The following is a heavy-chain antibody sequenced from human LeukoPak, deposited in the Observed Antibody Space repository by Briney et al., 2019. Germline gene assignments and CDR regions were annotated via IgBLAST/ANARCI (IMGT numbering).Heavy chain of an antibody. CDR1: GYTFTGYY. Sequence: ASVKVSCKTSGYTFTGYYMHWVRQAPGQGIEWMGWTNPNSGGTKYAQDFQVRVTMTRDTSSSTAYMELGRLRFDDTAVYYCARDSFNGYSASVAFDYGGQGTQVTVFS. CDR3: ARDSFNGYSASVAFDY. D-gene: IGHD6-13*01. CDR2: TNPNSGGT. V-gene: IGHV1-2*02. J-gene: IGHJ4*02.